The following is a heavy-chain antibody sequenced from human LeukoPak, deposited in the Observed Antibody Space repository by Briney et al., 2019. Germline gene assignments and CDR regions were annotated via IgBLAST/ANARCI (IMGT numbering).Heavy chain of an antibody. Sequence: GSLRLSFAATGFTFSSFGMHWVRQAPGKGLGGVAVISYDGSNKYYAASVKGRFTISRDNSKNTLYLQMNSLRAEDTAVYYCAKDSRGSGLTCFDYWGQGTLVTVSS. CDR2: ISYDGSNK. J-gene: IGHJ4*02. CDR1: GFTFSSFG. D-gene: IGHD3-3*01. V-gene: IGHV3-30*18. CDR3: AKDSRGSGLTCFDY.